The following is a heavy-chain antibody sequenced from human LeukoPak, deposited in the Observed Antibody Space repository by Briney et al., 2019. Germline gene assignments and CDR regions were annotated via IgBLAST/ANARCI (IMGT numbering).Heavy chain of an antibody. CDR2: ISAYNGNT. CDR1: GYTFTSYG. Sequence: ASVKVSCKASGYTFTSYGISWVRQAPGQGLEWMGWISAYNGNTNYAQKLQGRVTMTTDTSTSTAYMELRSLRSDDTAVYYCASADYYGSGSYAFDYWGQGTLVTVSS. CDR3: ASADYYGSGSYAFDY. J-gene: IGHJ4*02. D-gene: IGHD3-10*01. V-gene: IGHV1-18*01.